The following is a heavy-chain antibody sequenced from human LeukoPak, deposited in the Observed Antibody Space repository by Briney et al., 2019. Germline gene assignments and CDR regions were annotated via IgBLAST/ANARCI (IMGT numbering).Heavy chain of an antibody. CDR1: GGSISSSSYY. J-gene: IGHJ3*02. V-gene: IGHV4-39*01. CDR2: IYYSGST. CDR3: ARYLNLSPDYGDRSDAFDI. Sequence: PSETLSLTCTVSGGSISSSSYYWGWIRQPPGKGLEWIGSIYYSGSTYYNPSLKSRVTISVDTSKNQFSLKLSSVTAADTAVYYCARYLNLSPDYGDRSDAFDIWGQGTMVTVSS. D-gene: IGHD4-17*01.